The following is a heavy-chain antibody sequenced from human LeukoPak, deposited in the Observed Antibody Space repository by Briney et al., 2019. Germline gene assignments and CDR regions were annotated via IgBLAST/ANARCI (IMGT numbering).Heavy chain of an antibody. J-gene: IGHJ4*02. V-gene: IGHV1-46*01. D-gene: IGHD5-18*01. CDR3: ARDGEMSRIQLWLGYFDY. CDR2: INPSGGST. Sequence: GASVKVSCKASGYTFTSYYMHWVRQAPGQGLEWMGIINPSGGSTSYAQKFQGRVTMTRDTSTSTVYMELGSLRSEDTAVYYCARDGEMSRIQLWLGYFDYWGQGTLVTVSS. CDR1: GYTFTSYY.